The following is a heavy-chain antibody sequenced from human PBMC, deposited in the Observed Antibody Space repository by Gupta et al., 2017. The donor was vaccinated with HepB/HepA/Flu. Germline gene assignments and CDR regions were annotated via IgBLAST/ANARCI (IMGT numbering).Heavy chain of an antibody. CDR1: GYTFTSYG. V-gene: IGHV1-18*01. D-gene: IGHD6-6*01. CDR2: ISAYNGNT. CDR3: ARLGFSTRYSSSSMSGWWFDP. Sequence: QVQLVQSGAEVKKPGASVKVSCKASGYTFTSYGISWVRQAPGQGLEWMGWISAYNGNTNYAQKLQGRVTMTTDTSTSTAYMELRSLRSDDTAVYYCARLGFSTRYSSSSMSGWWFDPWCQGTLVTVSS. J-gene: IGHJ5*02.